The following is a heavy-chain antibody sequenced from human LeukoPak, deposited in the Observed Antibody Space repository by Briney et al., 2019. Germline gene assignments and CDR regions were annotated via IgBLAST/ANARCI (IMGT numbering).Heavy chain of an antibody. J-gene: IGHJ6*02. V-gene: IGHV1-69*13. CDR3: ASGGVYYYDSSGYGMDV. D-gene: IGHD3-22*01. CDR1: GGTFSSYA. CDR2: IIPIFGTA. Sequence: SVTVSCKASGGTFSSYAISWVRQAPGQGLEWMGGIIPIFGTANYAQKFQGRVTITADESTSTAYMELSSLRSEDTAVYYCASGGVYYYDSSGYGMDVWGQGTTVTVSS.